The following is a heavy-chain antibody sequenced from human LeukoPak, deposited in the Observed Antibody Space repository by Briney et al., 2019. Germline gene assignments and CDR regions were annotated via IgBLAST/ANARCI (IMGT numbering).Heavy chain of an antibody. CDR3: TGRLVEDY. CDR1: GFTFSSYE. CDR2: ISNSGHSV. D-gene: IGHD6-19*01. J-gene: IGHJ4*02. Sequence: GGSLRLSCAASGFTFSSYEMNWVRQAPGKGLEWVSYISNSGHSVYYADSVQGRFTISRDNTKNSLYLQMNSLRAVDTAVYYCTGRLVEDYWGQGTLVTVSS. V-gene: IGHV3-48*03.